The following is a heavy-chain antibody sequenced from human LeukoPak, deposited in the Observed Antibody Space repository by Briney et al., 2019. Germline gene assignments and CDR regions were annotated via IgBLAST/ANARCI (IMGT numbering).Heavy chain of an antibody. CDR2: LYPGVSP. V-gene: IGHV4-4*07. CDR1: GGPLYSYY. J-gene: IGHJ6*03. D-gene: IGHD3-22*01. CDR3: ARLRFYDSTGYSPGHYMDV. Sequence: SETLSLTCTVSGGPLYSYYWSWIRQTAGKGLEWIGRLYPGVSPNYNPSLKRRVTMSVDTSKKQFALKLNTVTAADTAVYYCARLRFYDSTGYSPGHYMDVWGKGTTVTVSS.